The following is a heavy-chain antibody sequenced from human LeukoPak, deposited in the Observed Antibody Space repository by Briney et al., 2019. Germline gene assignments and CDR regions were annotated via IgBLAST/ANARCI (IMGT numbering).Heavy chain of an antibody. Sequence: SETLSLTCTVSGGSISSTTYYWGWTRQPPGKGLEWIGNIYYSGSTYYNPSLKSRVTISVDTSKNQFSLELSSVTAADTAVYYCARGTRGSRSEYFLHWGQGTLVTVSS. CDR2: IYYSGST. J-gene: IGHJ1*01. CDR3: ARGTRGSRSEYFLH. D-gene: IGHD1-7*01. V-gene: IGHV4-39*01. CDR1: GGSISSTTYY.